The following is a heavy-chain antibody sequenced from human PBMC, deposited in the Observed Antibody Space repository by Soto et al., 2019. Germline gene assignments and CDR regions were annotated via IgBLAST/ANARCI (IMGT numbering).Heavy chain of an antibody. CDR3: ARGGSAVVTWGWGFAS. CDR1: GYTFTSYD. V-gene: IGHV1-8*01. J-gene: IGHJ4*02. Sequence: QVQLVQSGAEVKKPGASVKVSCKASGYTFTSYDINWVRQATGQGLEWMGWMNPNSGNTGYAQKFQGRVTMTRTTSISTAHMEVSSLRSEDTAVYYCARGGSAVVTWGWGFASWGQGPLVNVSS. D-gene: IGHD2-21*02. CDR2: MNPNSGNT.